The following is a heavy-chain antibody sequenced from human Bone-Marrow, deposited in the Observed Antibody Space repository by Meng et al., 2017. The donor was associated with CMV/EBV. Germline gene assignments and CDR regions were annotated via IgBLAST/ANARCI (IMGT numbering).Heavy chain of an antibody. V-gene: IGHV3-74*01. D-gene: IGHD1-14*01. CDR1: GFTFSSYW. CDR3: ARDQTRAGPTTVDH. Sequence: ASGFTFSSYWMHWVRQVPGKGLVWVSRISADGSSTVYADPVKGRVTISRDNAKNTLFLKMDSLRAEDTALYYCARDQTRAGPTTVDHWGQGTLVTVSS. CDR2: ISADGSST. J-gene: IGHJ4*02.